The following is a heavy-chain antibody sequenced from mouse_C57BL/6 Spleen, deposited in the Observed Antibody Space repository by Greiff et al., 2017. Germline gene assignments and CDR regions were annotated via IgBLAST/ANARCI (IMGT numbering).Heavy chain of an antibody. CDR3: ARDRDCYGSSSGMDY. J-gene: IGHJ4*01. Sequence: EVKLQESGPGLVKPSQSLSLTCSVTGYSITSGYYWNWIRQFPGNKLEWMGYISYDGSNNYNPSLKNRISITRDTSKNQFFLKLNSVTTEDTATYYCARDRDCYGSSSGMDYWGQGTSVTVSS. CDR1: GYSITSGYY. D-gene: IGHD1-1*01. CDR2: ISYDGSN. V-gene: IGHV3-6*01.